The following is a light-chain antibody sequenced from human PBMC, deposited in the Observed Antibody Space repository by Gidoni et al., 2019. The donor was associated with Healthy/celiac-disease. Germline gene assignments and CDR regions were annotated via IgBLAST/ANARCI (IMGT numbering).Light chain of an antibody. V-gene: IGKV1-33*01. CDR2: DAS. J-gene: IGKJ2*01. Sequence: DIQMTYSLSSLSASVGDRVTITCQASQDISNYLNWYQQKPGKAPKLLIYDASNLETGVPSRFSGSGSGTDFTFTISSLQPEDIATYYCQQYDNLPMYTFXQXTKLEIK. CDR1: QDISNY. CDR3: QQYDNLPMYT.